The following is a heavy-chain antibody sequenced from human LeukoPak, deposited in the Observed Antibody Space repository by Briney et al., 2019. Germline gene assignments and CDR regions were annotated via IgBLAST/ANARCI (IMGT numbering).Heavy chain of an antibody. V-gene: IGHV3-23*01. J-gene: IGHJ3*02. CDR2: ISGSGGTT. D-gene: IGHD3-3*01. CDR3: ARDSQEWLLDSLDI. CDR1: GFTFINFA. Sequence: GGSLRLSCEASGFTFINFAMNWVRQAPGKGLEWVSGISGSGGTTYYAEFVRGRFTTSRDNSKNTLYLQMNSLRADDTALYFCARDSQEWLLDSLDIWGQGTMVTTSS.